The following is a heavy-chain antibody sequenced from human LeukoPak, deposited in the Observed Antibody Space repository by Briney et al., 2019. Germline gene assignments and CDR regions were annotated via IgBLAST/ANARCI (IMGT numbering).Heavy chain of an antibody. CDR2: ISSNGGST. D-gene: IGHD4/OR15-4a*01. CDR3: ARDTFQSMGLCYYGMDV. V-gene: IGHV3-64*01. CDR1: GFTFSSYA. Sequence: PGGSLRLSCAASGFTFSSYAMHWVRQAPGKGLEYVSAISSNGGSTYYANSVKGRFTISRDNSKNTLYLQMGSLRAEDMAVYYCARDTFQSMGLCYYGMDVWGQGTTVTVSS. J-gene: IGHJ6*02.